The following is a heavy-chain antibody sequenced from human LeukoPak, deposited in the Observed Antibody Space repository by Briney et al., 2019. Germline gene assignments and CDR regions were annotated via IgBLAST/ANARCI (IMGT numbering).Heavy chain of an antibody. D-gene: IGHD2-2*02. V-gene: IGHV3-30*02. CDR2: IRYDGSNK. Sequence: GGSLRLSCAASGFTFSSYGMHLVRQAPGKGLEWVAFIRYDGSNKYYADSVKGRFTISRDNPKNTLYLQMNSLRAEDTAVYYCAKRYCSSTSCYTDYYYYMDVWGKGTTVTVSS. CDR1: GFTFSSYG. J-gene: IGHJ6*03. CDR3: AKRYCSSTSCYTDYYYYMDV.